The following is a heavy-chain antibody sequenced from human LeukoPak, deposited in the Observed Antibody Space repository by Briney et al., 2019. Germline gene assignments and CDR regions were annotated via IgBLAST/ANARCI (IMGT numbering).Heavy chain of an antibody. Sequence: GGSLRLSCAASGFTFGTYTMSWVRQVPGQGLEWVAGISADGARTYYAGSVQGRFTISRDNANNMLNLQLGALRADDAAVYYCAKDRGGLPHPIWFDSWGQGTMVAVSS. CDR3: AKDRGGLPHPIWFDS. CDR1: GFTFGTYT. CDR2: ISADGART. D-gene: IGHD2-21*01. V-gene: IGHV3-23*01. J-gene: IGHJ5*01.